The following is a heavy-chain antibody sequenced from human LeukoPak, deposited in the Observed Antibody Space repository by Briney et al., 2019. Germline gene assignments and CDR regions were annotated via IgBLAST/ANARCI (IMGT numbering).Heavy chain of an antibody. D-gene: IGHD7-27*01. CDR3: ARHREDWGFDS. Sequence: SETLSLTCTVSGGSISSSVWNWIRQPPGTGLEWIGYIYYSGSTNYNPSLNSRVTISVDTSKNQFSLKLSSVTAADTAVYYCARHREDWGFDSWGQGTLVTVSS. J-gene: IGHJ4*02. V-gene: IGHV4-59*08. CDR2: IYYSGST. CDR1: GGSISSSV.